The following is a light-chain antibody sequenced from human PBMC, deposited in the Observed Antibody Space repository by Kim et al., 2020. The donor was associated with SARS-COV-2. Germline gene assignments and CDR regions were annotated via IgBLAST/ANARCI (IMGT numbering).Light chain of an antibody. V-gene: IGKV3-15*01. CDR1: QSVSSY. Sequence: SPGERATPSCRACQSVSSYLAWYQQKPGQAPRLLIYGASTRATGIPARFSGSGSGTEFTLTISSLQSEDFAVYYCQQYNNWPPWTFGQGTKVDIK. J-gene: IGKJ1*01. CDR2: GAS. CDR3: QQYNNWPPWT.